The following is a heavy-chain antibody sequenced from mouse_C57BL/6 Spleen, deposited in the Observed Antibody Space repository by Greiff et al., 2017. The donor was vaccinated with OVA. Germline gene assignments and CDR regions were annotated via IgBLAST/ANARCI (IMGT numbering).Heavy chain of an antibody. CDR3: ARREDGYFSAY. J-gene: IGHJ3*01. CDR1: GYTFTSYW. V-gene: IGHV1-50*01. D-gene: IGHD2-3*01. CDR2: IDPSDSYT. Sequence: QVQLKQPGAELVKPGASVKLSCKASGYTFTSYWMQWVKQRPGQGLEWIGEIDPSDSYTNYNQKFKGKATLTVDTSSSTAYMQLSSLTSEDSAVYYCARREDGYFSAYWGQGTLVTVSA.